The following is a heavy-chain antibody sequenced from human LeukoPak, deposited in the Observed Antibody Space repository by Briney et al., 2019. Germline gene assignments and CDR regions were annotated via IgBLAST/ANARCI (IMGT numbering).Heavy chain of an antibody. CDR2: INPSGGST. V-gene: IGHV1-46*01. Sequence: ASVKVSCKASGYTFTSYYMHWVRRAPGQGLEWMGIINPSGGSTSYAQKFQGRVTMTRDTSTSTVYMELSSLRSEDTAVYYCARVSSDCSSTSCYVYDAFDIWGQGTMVTVSS. D-gene: IGHD2-2*01. CDR3: ARVSSDCSSTSCYVYDAFDI. J-gene: IGHJ3*02. CDR1: GYTFTSYY.